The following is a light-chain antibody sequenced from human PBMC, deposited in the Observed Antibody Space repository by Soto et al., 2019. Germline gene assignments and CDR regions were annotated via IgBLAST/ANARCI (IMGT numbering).Light chain of an antibody. CDR3: QQYNNWPVA. CDR1: QSVSSN. J-gene: IGKJ1*01. V-gene: IGKV3-15*01. Sequence: EIVMTQSPATLSVSPGERATLSCRASQSVSSNLAWYQQKPGQAPRRLIYGASPRATGLPARFSGSGSGTEFTLTISSLQSEDFAVYYCQQYNNWPVAFGQGTKVEIK. CDR2: GAS.